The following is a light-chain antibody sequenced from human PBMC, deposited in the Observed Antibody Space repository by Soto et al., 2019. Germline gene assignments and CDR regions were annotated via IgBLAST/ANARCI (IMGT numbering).Light chain of an antibody. CDR2: AST. J-gene: IGKJ4*01. CDR1: QNVSSN. Sequence: ELVMKQSPDTLSVSAGARATLSSRASQNVSSNHAWCQQKPARPPTRLIIFASTSSTTSPANSIGTSGSATDSPLTISRLDHEYFAVYFRHQNARSPHAFGRGTQVDIK. CDR3: HQNARSPHA. V-gene: IGKV3-20*01.